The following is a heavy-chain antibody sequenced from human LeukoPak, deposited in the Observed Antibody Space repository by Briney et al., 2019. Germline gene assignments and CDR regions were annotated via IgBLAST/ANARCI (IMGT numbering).Heavy chain of an antibody. Sequence: SETLSLTCTVSGGSITNYYWSWFRQPAGKGLEWIGRLYTSGTTNYNPSLKSRVTISVDTSKNQFSLKLSSVTAADTAVYYCARKGKSSSWLYPYDYWGQGTLVTVSS. V-gene: IGHV4-4*07. D-gene: IGHD6-13*01. CDR1: GGSITNYY. CDR3: ARKGKSSSWLYPYDY. J-gene: IGHJ4*02. CDR2: LYTSGTT.